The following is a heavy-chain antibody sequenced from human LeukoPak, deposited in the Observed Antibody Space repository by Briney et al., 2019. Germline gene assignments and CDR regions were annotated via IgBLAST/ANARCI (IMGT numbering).Heavy chain of an antibody. Sequence: SQTLSRTCAISGDSVSSNSASWNWFRQSPSRGLEWLGRTYFSSRWYYDYADSVKSRITISPGTSMNHVSLQLNSVTPEDTAMYYCTRRQYSVYEGYFDFWGQGTLVTVSS. CDR3: TRRQYSVYEGYFDF. CDR2: TYFSSRWYY. V-gene: IGHV6-1*01. D-gene: IGHD5/OR15-5a*01. CDR1: GDSVSSNSAS. J-gene: IGHJ4*02.